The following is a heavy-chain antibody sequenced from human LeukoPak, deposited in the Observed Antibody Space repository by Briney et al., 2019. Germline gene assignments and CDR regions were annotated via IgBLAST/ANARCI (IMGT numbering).Heavy chain of an antibody. CDR3: AREGYSSSWYGLYYFDY. J-gene: IGHJ4*02. CDR2: ISVYNGNT. V-gene: IGHV1-18*01. D-gene: IGHD6-13*01. Sequence: ASVTVSFKASAYTFTIYGISWVRQAPGQGLEWMGWISVYNGNTNYAQKLQGRVTMTTDTSTSTDYMELRSLRSDDTAVYYCAREGYSSSWYGLYYFDYWGQGTLVTVSS. CDR1: AYTFTIYG.